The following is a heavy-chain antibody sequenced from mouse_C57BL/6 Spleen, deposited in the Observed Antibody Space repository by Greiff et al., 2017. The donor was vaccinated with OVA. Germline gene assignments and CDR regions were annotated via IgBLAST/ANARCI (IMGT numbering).Heavy chain of an antibody. CDR3: AREEDYEYGAWFAY. D-gene: IGHD2-4*01. J-gene: IGHJ3*01. CDR2: INPSNGGT. Sequence: VQLQQPGTELVKPGASVKLSCKASGYTFTSYWMHWVKQRPGQGLEWIGNINPSNGGTNYNEKFTSKATLTVDNSSSTAYMQLSSLTSEESAVDYGAREEDYEYGAWFAYWGKGTLVTVAA. CDR1: GYTFTSYW. V-gene: IGHV1-53*01.